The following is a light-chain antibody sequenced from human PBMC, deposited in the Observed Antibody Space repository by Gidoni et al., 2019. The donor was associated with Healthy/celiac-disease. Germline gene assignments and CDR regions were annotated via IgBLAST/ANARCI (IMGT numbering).Light chain of an antibody. CDR3: QQLNSYPPECS. CDR1: HGISSY. J-gene: IGKJ2*04. V-gene: IGKV1-9*01. CDR2: AAS. Sequence: IQLTQSPSFLSASVGDRVTITCCASHGISSYLAWYQQKPGKAPKLRIYAASTLQSGVPSRCSGSGSGTEFTLTISSLQTEDFATYYGQQLNSYPPECSFGQGTKLEIK.